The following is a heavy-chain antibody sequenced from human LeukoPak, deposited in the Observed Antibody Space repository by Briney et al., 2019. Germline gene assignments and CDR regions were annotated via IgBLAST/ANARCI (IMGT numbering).Heavy chain of an antibody. D-gene: IGHD3-9*01. CDR1: GGSVSSSGYF. Sequence: SETLSLTCTVSGGSVSSSGYFWGWIRQPPGKGLEWIGTIYDSGGTYYSPSLKSRVTIPADTSKNQFSLKLSSVTAADTAVYYCARRGVTGNALFDYWGQGTLVTVSS. J-gene: IGHJ4*02. CDR2: IYDSGGT. CDR3: ARRGVTGNALFDY. V-gene: IGHV4-39*01.